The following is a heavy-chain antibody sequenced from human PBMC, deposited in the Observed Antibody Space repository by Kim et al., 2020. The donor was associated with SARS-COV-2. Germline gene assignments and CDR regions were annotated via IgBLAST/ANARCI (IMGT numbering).Heavy chain of an antibody. CDR2: IYYSGST. Sequence: SETLSLTCTVSGGSISSGGYYWSWIRQHPGKGLEWIGYIYYSGSTYYNPSLKSRVTISVDTSKNQFSLKLSSVTAADTAVYYCAREVGYYGSGSYGLDYWGQGTLVTVSS. CDR1: GGSISSGGYY. J-gene: IGHJ4*02. D-gene: IGHD3-10*01. CDR3: AREVGYYGSGSYGLDY. V-gene: IGHV4-31*03.